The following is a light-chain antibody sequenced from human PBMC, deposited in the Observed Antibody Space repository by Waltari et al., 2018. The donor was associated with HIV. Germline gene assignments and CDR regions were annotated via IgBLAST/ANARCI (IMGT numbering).Light chain of an antibody. V-gene: IGKV2-29*03. Sequence: VLTQSPVSLSVSPGQPASISCKSGQSLLNTDGKTYLYWYLQKPGHSPQPLIYEVSNRFPGVPDRFRGSGSGTDFTLQISRVETEDLGTYYCMQAIELYTFGQGTKLEFK. CDR2: EVS. CDR1: QSLLNTDGKTY. J-gene: IGKJ2*01. CDR3: MQAIELYT.